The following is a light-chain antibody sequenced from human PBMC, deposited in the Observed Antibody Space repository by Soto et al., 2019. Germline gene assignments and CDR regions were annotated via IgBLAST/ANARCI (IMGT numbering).Light chain of an antibody. Sequence: TQPASMSRTPGHSIAISSTGTSSDVGAYNSVSWYQQYPGKAPKLMIHDVSNRPSGVSDRFSGSKSGNTASLTISGLQAEDEADYYCSSYTSSNSYVFGSGTKVTVL. CDR1: SSDVGAYNS. CDR2: DVS. CDR3: SSYTSSNSYV. V-gene: IGLV2-14*01. J-gene: IGLJ1*01.